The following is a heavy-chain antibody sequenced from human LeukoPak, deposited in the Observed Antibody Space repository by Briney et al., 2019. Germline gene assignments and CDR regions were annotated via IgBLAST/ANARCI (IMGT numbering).Heavy chain of an antibody. V-gene: IGHV3-21*01. Sequence: KSGDSLRLSCVASGFTFNIYPMTWVRQSPGKGLEWVSSISSGSTYIYYADSVKGRFTISRDNAKNSLYLQMNSLRAEDTAVYYCAAHYYDSSGWLGPFDIWGQGTMVTVSS. CDR2: ISSGSTYI. D-gene: IGHD3-22*01. J-gene: IGHJ3*02. CDR1: GFTFNIYP. CDR3: AAHYYDSSGWLGPFDI.